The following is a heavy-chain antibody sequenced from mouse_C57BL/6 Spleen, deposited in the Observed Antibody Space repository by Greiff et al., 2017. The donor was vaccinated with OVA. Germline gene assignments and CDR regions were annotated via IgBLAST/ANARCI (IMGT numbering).Heavy chain of an antibody. CDR3: ERVGITTLEGYCDV. CDR2: ISYDGSN. Sequence: EVQLQESGPGLVKPSQSLSLTCSVTGYSITSGYYWNWIRQFPGNKLEWMGYISYDGSNNYNPSLKNRISITRDTSKNQFFLKLNSVTTEDTATYYCERVGITTLEGYCDVWGTGTTVTVSS. V-gene: IGHV3-6*01. J-gene: IGHJ1*03. CDR1: GYSITSGYY. D-gene: IGHD1-1*01.